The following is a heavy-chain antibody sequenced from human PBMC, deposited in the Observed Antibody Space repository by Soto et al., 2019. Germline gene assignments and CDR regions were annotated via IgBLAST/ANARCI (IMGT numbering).Heavy chain of an antibody. CDR1: GYSFTTYW. J-gene: IGHJ4*02. D-gene: IGHD3-10*01. CDR2: VYPGDSDT. CDR3: ARTFYSGSGRYYTPGY. Sequence: WDSLKISCKGSGYSFTTYWIGWVRQMAGKGLEWMVIVYPGDSDTRYSPSFQRQVTISADKSISTAYLQWNSLKASDTAMYYCARTFYSGSGRYYTPGYWGQGTQVTSPQ. V-gene: IGHV5-51*01.